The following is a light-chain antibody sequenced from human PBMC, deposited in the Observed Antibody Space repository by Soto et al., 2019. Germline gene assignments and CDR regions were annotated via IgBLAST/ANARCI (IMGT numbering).Light chain of an antibody. J-gene: IGLJ1*01. CDR1: SSDVGAYSC. CDR3: SSYTTSAPYV. CDR2: EVT. Sequence: QSVLTQPASVSGSPGQSITISCTGTSSDVGAYSCGSCYHHHPGRAPTLLIYEVTTPPSGVPNRFSGSKCGNTSSLTIPRLKAEHEADYYFSSYTTSAPYVVGSWTQVNVL. V-gene: IGLV2-14*01.